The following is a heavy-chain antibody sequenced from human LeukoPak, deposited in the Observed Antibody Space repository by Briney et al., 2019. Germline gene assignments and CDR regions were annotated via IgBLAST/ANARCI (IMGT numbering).Heavy chain of an antibody. CDR2: INPSGGST. CDR3: ATDVIAYYYDSSGYLNY. Sequence: ASVKVSCKASGYTFTSYYMHWVRQAPGQGLEWMGIINPSGGSTGYAQKFQGRVTMTRDTSTSTVYMELSSLRSEDTAVYYCATDVIAYYYDSSGYLNYWGQGTLVTVSS. CDR1: GYTFTSYY. V-gene: IGHV1-46*01. J-gene: IGHJ4*02. D-gene: IGHD3-22*01.